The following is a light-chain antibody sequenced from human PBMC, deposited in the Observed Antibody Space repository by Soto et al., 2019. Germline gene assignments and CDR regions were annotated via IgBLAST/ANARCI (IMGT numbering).Light chain of an antibody. V-gene: IGKV3-20*01. CDR1: QSVSNNY. CDR2: GAS. CDR3: QQWGSSGT. J-gene: IGKJ1*01. Sequence: IVLTQSPCTLSLSPGERVTLSCRASQSVSNNYLAWHQQKPGQAPRLLIYGASNRATGIPDRLSGSGSRTDFTLTISRLEAEDFAVYYCQQWGSSGTFGQGTKVDIK.